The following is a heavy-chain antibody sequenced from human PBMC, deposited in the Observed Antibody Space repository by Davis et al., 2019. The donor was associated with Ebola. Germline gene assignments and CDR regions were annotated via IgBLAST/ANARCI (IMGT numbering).Heavy chain of an antibody. CDR3: ARKRWLQSYYFDY. Sequence: PGGSLRLSCAASGFTFSSYSINWVRQAPGKGLEWVSSISSRSNYIYYADSVKGRFTISRDNAKNSLYLQMNSLRAEDTAVYYCARKRWLQSYYFDYWGQGTLVTVSS. CDR2: ISSRSNYI. CDR1: GFTFSSYS. D-gene: IGHD5-24*01. J-gene: IGHJ4*02. V-gene: IGHV3-21*04.